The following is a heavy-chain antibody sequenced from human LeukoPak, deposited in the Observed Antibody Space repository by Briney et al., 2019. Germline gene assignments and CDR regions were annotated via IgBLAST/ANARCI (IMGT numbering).Heavy chain of an antibody. J-gene: IGHJ5*02. CDR3: ATPPSAYYDFWSGS. CDR1: GDSISNYY. V-gene: IGHV4-4*07. D-gene: IGHD3-3*01. CDR2: IYTSGTT. Sequence: SETLSLTCTVSGDSISNYYWTWIRQPAGKGLEWIGRIYTSGTTNYSPSLKSRVTMSVDTSKNQFSLKLSSVTAADTAVYYCATPPSAYYDFWSGSWGQGTLVTVSS.